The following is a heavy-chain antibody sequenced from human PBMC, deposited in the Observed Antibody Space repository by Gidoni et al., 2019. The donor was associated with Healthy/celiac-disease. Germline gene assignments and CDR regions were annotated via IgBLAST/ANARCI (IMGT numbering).Heavy chain of an antibody. CDR2: IGTAGDP. V-gene: IGHV3-13*05. Sequence: EVQPVESGGGLVQPGGSLRLSCAASGFTFSSYDMHWVRQATGKGLEWVSAIGTAGDPYYPGSVKGRFTISRENAKNSLYLQMNSLRAGDTAVYYCARGRSWGSESYVSYYGMDVWGQGTTVTVSS. CDR3: ARGRSWGSESYVSYYGMDV. D-gene: IGHD3-10*01. J-gene: IGHJ6*02. CDR1: GFTFSSYD.